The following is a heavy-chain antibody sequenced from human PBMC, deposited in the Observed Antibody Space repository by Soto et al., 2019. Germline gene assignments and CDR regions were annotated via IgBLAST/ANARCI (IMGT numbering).Heavy chain of an antibody. CDR1: GFTFSIYA. Sequence: GGSLRLSCEASGFTFSIYAMSWVRQAPGKGLEWVSSISGSGGSTYYADSVKGRFTISRDNSKNTLYLQMNSLRAEDTAVYHCAKSLIAARPRAIDYWGQGTLVTVSS. V-gene: IGHV3-23*01. CDR3: AKSLIAARPRAIDY. D-gene: IGHD6-6*01. CDR2: ISGSGGST. J-gene: IGHJ4*02.